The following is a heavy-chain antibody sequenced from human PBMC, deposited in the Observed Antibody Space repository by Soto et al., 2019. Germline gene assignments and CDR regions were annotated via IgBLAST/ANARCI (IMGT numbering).Heavy chain of an antibody. CDR2: ISGYNGNT. D-gene: IGHD3-22*01. CDR1: GYSFTTYG. J-gene: IGHJ4*02. Sequence: QIQLVQSGTEVKRSGASVKVSCKTSGYSFTTYGLSWVRQAPGRGLEWVVWISGYNGNTNYAQKLQGTVIFTTDTPTTTGYMEIKSLSSDDTAVYYCVRDTYYYHSSGPAPFEYWGQGTQVTVSS. V-gene: IGHV1-18*01. CDR3: VRDTYYYHSSGPAPFEY.